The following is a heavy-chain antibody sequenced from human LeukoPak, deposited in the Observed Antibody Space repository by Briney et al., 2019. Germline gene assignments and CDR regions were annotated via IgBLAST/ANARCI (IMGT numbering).Heavy chain of an antibody. Sequence: RGESLKISCEGSGYTFTNYWIGWVRQMPGKGLEWMGIIYPGDSDTRYSPSFQGQVTISVDKSISTAYLQWNSLKASDTAMYYCARIMLYGYGFDYWGQGTLVTVSS. CDR2: IYPGDSDT. CDR3: ARIMLYGYGFDY. J-gene: IGHJ4*02. CDR1: GYTFTNYW. V-gene: IGHV5-51*01. D-gene: IGHD5-18*01.